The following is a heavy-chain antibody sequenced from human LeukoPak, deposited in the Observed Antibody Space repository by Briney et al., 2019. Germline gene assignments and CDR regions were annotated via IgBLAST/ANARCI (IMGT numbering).Heavy chain of an antibody. CDR1: RLIVSSNY. CDR3: ARDRGWFDP. CDR2: IYSGGNT. Sequence: GGSLRLSCAASRLIVSSNYMAWVRQAPGKGLEWVSVIYSGGNTYHADSVKGRFTISRDNSKNTLYLQMNSLRAEDTAVYYCARDRGWFDPWGLGTLVTVSS. J-gene: IGHJ5*02. V-gene: IGHV3-66*01.